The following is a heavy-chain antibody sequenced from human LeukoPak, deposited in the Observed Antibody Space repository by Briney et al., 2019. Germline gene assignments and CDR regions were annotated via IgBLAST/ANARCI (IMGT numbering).Heavy chain of an antibody. J-gene: IGHJ4*02. CDR1: GFTFSNYA. D-gene: IGHD2-21*01. CDR2: ISGSGTNT. Sequence: PGGSLRLSCAASGFTFSNYAMSWVRQGPGKGLEWVSGISGSGTNTYYADSVKGRFTISRDNSKNTLYLQMNNLRAEDTAVYYCASERGYSPDYWGQGTLVTVSS. V-gene: IGHV3-23*01. CDR3: ASERGYSPDY.